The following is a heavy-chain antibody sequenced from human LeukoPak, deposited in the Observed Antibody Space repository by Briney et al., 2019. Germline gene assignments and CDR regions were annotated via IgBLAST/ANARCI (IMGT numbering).Heavy chain of an antibody. J-gene: IGHJ4*02. V-gene: IGHV3-23*01. CDR2: ISNSGDST. CDR1: GFTFSSYA. CDR3: AKSGRGSYYSDFDY. Sequence: PGGSLRLSCAASGFTFSSYAMSWVRHAPGKGLEWVSAISNSGDSTYYADSVKGRFTISRDISKNTLYLQMNSLSAEDTAVYYCAKSGRGSYYSDFDYWGQGTLVTVSS. D-gene: IGHD1-26*01.